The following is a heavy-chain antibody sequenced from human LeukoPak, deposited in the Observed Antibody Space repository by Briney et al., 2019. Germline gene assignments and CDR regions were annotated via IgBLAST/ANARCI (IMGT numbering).Heavy chain of an antibody. CDR1: GGSISSYY. V-gene: IGHV4-4*07. D-gene: IGHD3-3*01. CDR2: IYTSGST. CDR3: ARSGAYYDFWSGYYKFDY. Sequence: PSETLSLTCTVSGGSISSYYWSWIRQPAGKGLEWIGRIYTSGSTNYNPSLKSRVTMSGDTSKNQFSLKLSSVTAADTAVYYCARSGAYYDFWSGYYKFDYWGQGTLVTVSS. J-gene: IGHJ4*02.